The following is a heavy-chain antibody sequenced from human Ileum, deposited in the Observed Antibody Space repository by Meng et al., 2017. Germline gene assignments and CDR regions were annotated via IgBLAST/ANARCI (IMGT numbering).Heavy chain of an antibody. V-gene: IGHV4-61*08. Sequence: LLHESGPGLFRPSVTLSLICTVSGGSVSSAGYQWGWIRQHPGKGLEWIGYASTNYNPSLKSRVTISLDTSKNQFSLKLSSVTAADTAVYYCARDHWGSLDYWGQGILVTVSS. CDR1: GGSVSSAGYQ. CDR3: ARDHWGSLDY. CDR2: AST. D-gene: IGHD7-27*01. J-gene: IGHJ4*02.